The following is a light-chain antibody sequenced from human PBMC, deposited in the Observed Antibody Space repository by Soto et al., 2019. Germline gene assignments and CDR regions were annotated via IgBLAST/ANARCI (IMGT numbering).Light chain of an antibody. V-gene: IGLV1-51*02. CDR1: NSNIGNNY. CDR2: ENN. CDR3: GTWDNSLSAGV. J-gene: IGLJ1*01. Sequence: QSVLTQPPSVSAAPGQKVTVSCSGNNSNIGNNYVSWYQQLPGTAPKVLIYENNKRPSGIPDRFSGSKSGTSATLGITGLQTGDEADYYCGTWDNSLSAGVFGTGTKVTVL.